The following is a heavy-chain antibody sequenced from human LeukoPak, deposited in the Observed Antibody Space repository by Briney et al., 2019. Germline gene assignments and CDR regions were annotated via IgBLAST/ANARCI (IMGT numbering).Heavy chain of an antibody. V-gene: IGHV3-30*04. CDR2: ISHDGTSK. CDR1: GFIFSDFA. J-gene: IGHJ3*01. CDR3: ATASIKLSSGSHYIGAFDL. Sequence: PGRSLRLSCVGSGFIFSDFAMHWVRQAPGRGLEWVAVISHDGTSKFFVDSVSGRLTVSRDNSQGHFSTYRDNSQNTLFLQLNNVRPEDTAVYYCATASIKLSSGSHYIGAFDLWGQGTGVTVSS. D-gene: IGHD3-10*02.